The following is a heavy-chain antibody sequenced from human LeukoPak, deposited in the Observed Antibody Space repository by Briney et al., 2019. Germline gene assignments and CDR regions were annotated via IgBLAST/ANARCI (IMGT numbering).Heavy chain of an antibody. J-gene: IGHJ5*02. Sequence: GGSLRLSCAASGFTFSSYWMSWVRQAPGKGLEWVANIKQDGSEKYYVDSVKGRFTISGDNAKTSVYLQMSSLRAEDTAMYYCARDLFYIGTTFYSRGVNWFDLWGQGTLVTVSS. CDR2: IKQDGSEK. CDR3: ARDLFYIGTTFYSRGVNWFDL. D-gene: IGHD2/OR15-2a*01. CDR1: GFTFSSYW. V-gene: IGHV3-7*01.